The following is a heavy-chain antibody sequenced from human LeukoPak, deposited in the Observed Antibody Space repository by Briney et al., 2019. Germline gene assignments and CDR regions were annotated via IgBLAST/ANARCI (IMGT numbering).Heavy chain of an antibody. V-gene: IGHV3-7*01. CDR2: IREDGTEK. CDR3: ARTPVYYYYMDV. CDR1: GFTFSGAW. Sequence: GGSLRLSCTASGFTFSGAWMTWVRQAPGKGLEWVANIREDGTEKNYVDSVKGRFTISRDNAKNSLYLQMNSLRAEDTAVYYCARTPVYYYYMDVWGKGTTVTVSS. J-gene: IGHJ6*03.